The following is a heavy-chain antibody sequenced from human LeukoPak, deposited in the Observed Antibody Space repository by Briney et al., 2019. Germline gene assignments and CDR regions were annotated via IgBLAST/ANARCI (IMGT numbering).Heavy chain of an antibody. D-gene: IGHD5-18*01. V-gene: IGHV4-34*01. CDR3: ARAHVYTAMGLDY. CDR1: GGSFSGYY. Sequence: PSETLSLTCAVYGGSFSGYYWSWIRQPPGKGLEWIGEINHSGSTNYNPSLKSRVTISVDTSKNQFSLKLSSVTAADTAVYYCARAHVYTAMGLDYWGQGTLVTVSS. J-gene: IGHJ4*02. CDR2: INHSGST.